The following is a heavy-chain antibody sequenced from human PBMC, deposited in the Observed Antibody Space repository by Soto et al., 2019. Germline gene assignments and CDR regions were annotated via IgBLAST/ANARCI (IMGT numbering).Heavy chain of an antibody. Sequence: EVQLVDSGGGLVQPGGSLRLSCAASGLSFCSYWMHWVRRAPGKGLEWVANIKQDGREKYYVDSVRGRFTISRDNAQNSLHLQMSSPRAEDTAVYYCAGGSGWSAPHWGRGTLVTVSS. CDR2: IKQDGREK. CDR1: GLSFCSYW. J-gene: IGHJ1*01. D-gene: IGHD6-19*01. CDR3: AGGSGWSAPH. V-gene: IGHV3-7*01.